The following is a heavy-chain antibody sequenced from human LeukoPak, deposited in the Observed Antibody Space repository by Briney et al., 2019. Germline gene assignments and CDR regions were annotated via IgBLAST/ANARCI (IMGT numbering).Heavy chain of an antibody. V-gene: IGHV3-21*01. J-gene: IGHJ6*02. CDR3: ARNKGIAAAELYYYYGMDV. CDR2: ISTSGSYI. D-gene: IGHD6-13*01. Sequence: GGSLRLSCAASGFTFSNAWMTWVRQAPGKGLEWVSSISTSGSYIYYADSVKGRFTISRDNAKNSLYLQMNSLRAEDTAVYYCARNKGIAAAELYYYYGMDVWGQGTTVTVSS. CDR1: GFTFSNAW.